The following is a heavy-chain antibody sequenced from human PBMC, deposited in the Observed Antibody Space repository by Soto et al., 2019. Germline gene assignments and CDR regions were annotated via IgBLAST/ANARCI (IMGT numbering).Heavy chain of an antibody. V-gene: IGHV4-31*01. CDR3: AASCVACGGFNYYGMDV. J-gene: IGHJ6*02. CDR1: GDSISSGGYY. CDR2: IYYIGST. Sequence: QVQLQESGPGLVKPSQTLSLTCTVSGDSISSGGYYWSRIRQHPGNGLEWIGYIYYIGSTYYNPSVRVPINITVNTFKNQFSLKPSSVTAADTAVYYCAASCVACGGFNYYGMDVWGQGTTVTVSS. D-gene: IGHD2-21*01.